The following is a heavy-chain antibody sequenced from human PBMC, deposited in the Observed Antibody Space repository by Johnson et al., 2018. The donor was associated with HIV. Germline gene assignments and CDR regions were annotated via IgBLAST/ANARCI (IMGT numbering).Heavy chain of an antibody. CDR3: ARVRDDNFGSGKQSRHAFDI. D-gene: IGHD3-3*01. Sequence: QVQLVESGGGVVQPVRSLRLSCAASGFTFSSYAMHWVRQAPGKGLEWVAVISYDGSNKYYADSVKGRFTISRDNSKNTLYLQMNSLRAEDTAVYYCARVRDDNFGSGKQSRHAFDIWGQGTMVTVSS. V-gene: IGHV3-30*04. CDR1: GFTFSSYA. J-gene: IGHJ3*02. CDR2: ISYDGSNK.